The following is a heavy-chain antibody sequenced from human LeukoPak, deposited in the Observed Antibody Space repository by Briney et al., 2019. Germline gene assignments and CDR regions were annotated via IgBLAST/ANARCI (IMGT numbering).Heavy chain of an antibody. CDR2: INPTGGST. D-gene: IGHD2/OR15-2a*01. CDR1: GYTFTSYY. CDR3: ARGLTFKHWFDP. J-gene: IGHJ5*02. V-gene: IGHV1-46*01. Sequence: ASVKVSCKASGYTFTSYYMHWVRQAPGQGLEWMGLINPTGGSTGYAQKFQGRVTMTRDMSTSTDYMELSSLRAEDTAVYYCARGLTFKHWFDPWGQGTLVTVSS.